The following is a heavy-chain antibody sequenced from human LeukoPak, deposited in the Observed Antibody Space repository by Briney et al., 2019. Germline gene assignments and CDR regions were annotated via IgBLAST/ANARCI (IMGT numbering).Heavy chain of an antibody. V-gene: IGHV4-59*01. Sequence: SETLSLTCAVYGGSFSGYYWSWIRQPPGKGLEWIGYIYDSGSTNYNPSLKSRVTISVDTSKNQFSLKLSSVTAADTAVYYCARRGYLDVWGQGTTVTVSS. CDR2: IYDSGST. D-gene: IGHD2-2*01. J-gene: IGHJ6*02. CDR1: GGSFSGYY. CDR3: ARRGYLDV.